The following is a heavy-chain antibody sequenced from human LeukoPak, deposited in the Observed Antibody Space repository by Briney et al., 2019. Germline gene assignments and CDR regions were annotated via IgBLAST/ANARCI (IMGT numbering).Heavy chain of an antibody. Sequence: SETLSLTCAVYGGSFSGYYWRWIRQPPGKGLEWIGEINHSGSTNYNPSLKSRVTISVDTSKNQFSLKLSSVTAADTAVYYCARGAVAGIPNWFDPWGQGTLVTVSS. CDR3: ARGAVAGIPNWFDP. CDR2: INHSGST. V-gene: IGHV4-34*01. D-gene: IGHD6-19*01. CDR1: GGSFSGYY. J-gene: IGHJ5*02.